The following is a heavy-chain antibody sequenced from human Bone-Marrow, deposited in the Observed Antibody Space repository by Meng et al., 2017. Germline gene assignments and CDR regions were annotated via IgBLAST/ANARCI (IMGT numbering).Heavy chain of an antibody. CDR2: ISGSGGST. CDR3: AKDFGRAPTGILGY. D-gene: IGHD3/OR15-3a*01. CDR1: GYSITGSYN. Sequence: ETLSLTCAASGYSITGSYNWGWIRQSPGKGLEWVSAISGSGGSTYYADSVKGRFTISRDNSKNTLYLQMNSLRAEDTAVYYCAKDFGRAPTGILGYWGQGTLVTVSS. J-gene: IGHJ4*02. V-gene: IGHV3-23*01.